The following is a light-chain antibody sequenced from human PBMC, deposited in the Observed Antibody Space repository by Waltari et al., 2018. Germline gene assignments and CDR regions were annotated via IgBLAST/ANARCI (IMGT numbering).Light chain of an antibody. Sequence: DIQMTQSPSSLSASVGDRVTITCQASQDMNNYLNWYQQKPGGAPKLLIYGASNLETGVSPRFSGHRSATDFTLTITSLQPEDFATYFCQQYNSLPYTFGQGTKLEIK. J-gene: IGKJ2*01. V-gene: IGKV1-33*01. CDR2: GAS. CDR1: QDMNNY. CDR3: QQYNSLPYT.